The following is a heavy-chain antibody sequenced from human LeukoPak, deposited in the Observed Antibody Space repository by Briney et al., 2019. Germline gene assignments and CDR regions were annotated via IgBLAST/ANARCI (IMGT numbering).Heavy chain of an antibody. D-gene: IGHD3-22*01. Sequence: GGSLRLSCSASGFSFSSYAMHWVRQAPGKGLEYVSAISSNGGSTNYADSVKGRFTISRDNSKNTLYLQMGSLRAEDTAVYYCVKRLAKDAFDIWGQGTMVTVSS. CDR3: VKRLAKDAFDI. J-gene: IGHJ3*02. CDR2: ISSNGGST. V-gene: IGHV3-64D*09. CDR1: GFSFSSYA.